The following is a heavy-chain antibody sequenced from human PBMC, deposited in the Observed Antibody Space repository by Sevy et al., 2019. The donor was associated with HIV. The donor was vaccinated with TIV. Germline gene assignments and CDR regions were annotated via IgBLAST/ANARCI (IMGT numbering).Heavy chain of an antibody. Sequence: GGSLRLSCAASGFTFSSYSMNWVRQAPGKGLEWVSYISSSSSTIYYADSVKGRFTISRENAKNSLYLQMNSLRAEDTAVYYCAREYCSSTSCFYYYYYGMDVWGQGTTVTVSS. CDR2: ISSSSSTI. CDR3: AREYCSSTSCFYYYYYGMDV. V-gene: IGHV3-48*01. CDR1: GFTFSSYS. D-gene: IGHD2-2*01. J-gene: IGHJ6*02.